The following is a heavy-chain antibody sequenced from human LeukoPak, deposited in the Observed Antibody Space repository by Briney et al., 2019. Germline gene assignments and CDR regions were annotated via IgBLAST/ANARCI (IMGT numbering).Heavy chain of an antibody. J-gene: IGHJ4*02. CDR3: ARCGDGLPCDFDY. V-gene: IGHV3-11*04. CDR2: ISSISSTM. CDR1: EFTFSDYY. Sequence: GGSLRLSCAASEFTFSDYYMSWVRQAPGKGLEWVSYISSISSTMYYADSVKGRFTISRGNAKSSLYLQMNSLRADDTAVYYCARCGDGLPCDFDYWGQGTLVTVSS. D-gene: IGHD3-10*01.